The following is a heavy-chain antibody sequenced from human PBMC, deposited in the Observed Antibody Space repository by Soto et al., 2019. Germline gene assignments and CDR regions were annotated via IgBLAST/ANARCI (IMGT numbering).Heavy chain of an antibody. D-gene: IGHD3-22*01. CDR3: ARDPSSGYPDAFDI. Sequence: AAWRFAVCGNGMHWVRQAPGKGLEWVAVIWYDGSNKYYADSVKGRFTISRDNSKNTLYLQMNSLRAEDTAVYYCARDPSSGYPDAFDIWAQGTILTV. J-gene: IGHJ3*02. V-gene: IGHV3-33*01. CDR2: IWYDGSNK. CDR1: RFAVCGNG.